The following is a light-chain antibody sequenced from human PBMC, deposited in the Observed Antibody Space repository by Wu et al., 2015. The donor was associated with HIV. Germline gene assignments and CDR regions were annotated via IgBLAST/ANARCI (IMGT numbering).Light chain of an antibody. CDR3: QQNYSTEPLT. CDR2: AAS. V-gene: IGKV1-39*01. CDR1: QSISNY. Sequence: DIQMTQSPSSLSASVGDRVTITCRASQSISNYLNWYQQKPGKAPKLLIYAASGLQSGVPSRFSGSGSGTDFTLTISSLQPEDFATYYCQQNYSTEPLTFGGGTKVEIK. J-gene: IGKJ4*01.